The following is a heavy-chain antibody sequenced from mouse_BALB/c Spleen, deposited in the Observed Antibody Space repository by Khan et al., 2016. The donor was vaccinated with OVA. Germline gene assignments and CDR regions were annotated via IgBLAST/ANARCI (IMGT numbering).Heavy chain of an antibody. V-gene: IGHV3-2*02. CDR3: ARTARIKY. D-gene: IGHD1-2*01. J-gene: IGHJ2*01. CDR1: GYSITSGYG. Sequence: EVQLVESGPGLVKPSQSPSLTCTVTGYSITSGYGWNWIRQFPGNKLEWMGYISYRGSTNYNPSLKSRISITRDTSKNQFFLQLNSVTTEDTATYYCARTARIKYWGQGTTLTVSS. CDR2: ISYRGST.